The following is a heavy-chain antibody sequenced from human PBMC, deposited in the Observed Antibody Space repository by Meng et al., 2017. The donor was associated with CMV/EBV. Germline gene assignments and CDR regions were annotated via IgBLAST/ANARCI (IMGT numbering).Heavy chain of an antibody. Sequence: GESLISCKASGYNFSSYWIGWVRQMPGKGLEWMGIIYPSDSDARYSPSFQGQVTISVDKSINTAYLQWGSLKASDTAIYYCARHMGYGDSRGFYGRGDHWGQGTPVTVSS. J-gene: IGHJ4*01. CDR3: ARHMGYGDSRGFYGRGDH. CDR1: GYNFSSYW. V-gene: IGHV5-51*01. CDR2: IYPSDSDA. D-gene: IGHD3-22*01.